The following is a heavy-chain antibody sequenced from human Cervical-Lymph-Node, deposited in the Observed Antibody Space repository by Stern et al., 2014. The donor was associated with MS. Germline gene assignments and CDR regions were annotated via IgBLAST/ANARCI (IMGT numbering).Heavy chain of an antibody. Sequence: QMQLVQSGAEVKKPGASVKVSCKASGYTFTNYEINWVRQVSGQGLEWMGSMNTKSGKTVYAQKFQGRVTMTRNTSTRTAYMELSSLRSEDTAVYYCARVTYDYVWGSYRYVFYFDYWGQGTLVTVSS. CDR3: ARVTYDYVWGSYRYVFYFDY. V-gene: IGHV1-8*01. D-gene: IGHD3-16*02. CDR1: GYTFTNYE. J-gene: IGHJ4*02. CDR2: MNTKSGKT.